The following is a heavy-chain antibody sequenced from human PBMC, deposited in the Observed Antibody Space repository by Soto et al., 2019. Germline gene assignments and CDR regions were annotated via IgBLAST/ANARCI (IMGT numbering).Heavy chain of an antibody. D-gene: IGHD6-19*01. CDR1: GGSISSYY. CDR3: ARLSAGYWYFDL. CDR2: IYYSGST. V-gene: IGHV4-59*01. J-gene: IGHJ2*01. Sequence: QVQLQESGPGLVKPSETLSLTCTVSGGSISSYYWSWIRQPPGKGLEWIGYIYYSGSTNYKPSLKSRVTISVDTSKNQFSLRLSSVTAADTAVYYCARLSAGYWYFDLWSRGTLVTVSS.